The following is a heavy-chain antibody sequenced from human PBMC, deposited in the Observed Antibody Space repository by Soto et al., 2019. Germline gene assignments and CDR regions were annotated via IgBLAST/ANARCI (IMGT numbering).Heavy chain of an antibody. CDR3: AREGIEGNWFDP. Sequence: GGSLRLSCAASGFTFSSYAMHWVRQAPGKGLEWEAVISYDGSNKYYADSVKGRFTISRDNSKNTLYLQMNSLRAEDTAVYYCAREGIEGNWFDPWGQGTLVTV. V-gene: IGHV3-30-3*01. CDR1: GFTFSSYA. CDR2: ISYDGSNK. D-gene: IGHD2-21*01. J-gene: IGHJ5*02.